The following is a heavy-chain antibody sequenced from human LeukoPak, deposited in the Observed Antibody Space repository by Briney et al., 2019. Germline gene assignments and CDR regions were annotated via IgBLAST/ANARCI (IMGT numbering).Heavy chain of an antibody. CDR1: GFTFSSYG. CDR2: ISYDGSNK. V-gene: IGHV3-30*18. CDR3: AKDPATYGDYGAASFDY. Sequence: GGSLRLSCAASGFTFSSYGMHWVRQAPGKGLEWVAVISYDGSNKYYADSVKGRFTISRDNSKNTLYLQMNSLRAEDTAVYYCAKDPATYGDYGAASFDYWGQGTLVTVSS. D-gene: IGHD4-17*01. J-gene: IGHJ4*02.